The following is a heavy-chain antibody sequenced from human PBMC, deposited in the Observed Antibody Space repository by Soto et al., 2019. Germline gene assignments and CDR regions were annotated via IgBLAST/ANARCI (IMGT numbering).Heavy chain of an antibody. CDR1: GFIFSSYG. V-gene: IGHV3-64*01. CDR2: ISGNGNST. D-gene: IGHD2-2*01. Sequence: EVQLVEAGGGLVQPGGSLRLSCAASGFIFSSYGMHWVRQAPGKGLEYVSTISGNGNSTYYANSVKGRFTISRDNSKNTLDLQMGSLRAEDMAVYYCARGYCTSTSCSSFDYWGQGTLVTVSS. CDR3: ARGYCTSTSCSSFDY. J-gene: IGHJ4*02.